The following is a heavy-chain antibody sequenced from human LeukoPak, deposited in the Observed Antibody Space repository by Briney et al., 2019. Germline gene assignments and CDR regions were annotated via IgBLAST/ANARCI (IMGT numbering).Heavy chain of an antibody. CDR1: GYTFTSYD. J-gene: IGHJ3*02. Sequence: ASVKVSCKASGYTFTSYDINWVRQATGQGLEWMGWMNPNSGNTGYAQKFQGRVTITRNTSISTAYMELSSLRSEDTAEYYCARAIWFGDAFDIWGQGTMVTVSS. D-gene: IGHD3-10*01. V-gene: IGHV1-8*03. CDR2: MNPNSGNT. CDR3: ARAIWFGDAFDI.